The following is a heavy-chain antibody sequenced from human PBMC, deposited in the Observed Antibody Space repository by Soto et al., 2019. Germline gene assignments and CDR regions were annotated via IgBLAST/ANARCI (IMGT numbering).Heavy chain of an antibody. V-gene: IGHV3-30*19. CDR3: ARGAQQLVLDY. J-gene: IGHJ4*02. CDR1: GFTFSSYG. CDR2: ISYDGINK. Sequence: GGSMRLSCAASGFTFSSYGMHWVRQAPGKGLEWVAVISYDGINKYYADSVKGRFTISRDNSKHTLYLQMNSLRAEDTAVYYCARGAQQLVLDYWGQGTLVTVSS. D-gene: IGHD6-13*01.